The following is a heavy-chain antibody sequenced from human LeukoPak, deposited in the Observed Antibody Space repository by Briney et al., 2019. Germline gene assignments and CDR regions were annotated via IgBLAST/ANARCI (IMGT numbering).Heavy chain of an antibody. D-gene: IGHD1-14*01. V-gene: IGHV3-48*04. CDR2: ILSDSGTTI. Sequence: PGGSLRLSCAAYGFTFSSYGMHRVRQAPGKGLEWISSILSDSGTTIHYADSVKGRFSIFRDNAKNSLYLQMNSLRVEDTAVYYCVRGTSHPVWGQGTTVTVSS. J-gene: IGHJ3*01. CDR1: GFTFSSYG. CDR3: VRGTSHPV.